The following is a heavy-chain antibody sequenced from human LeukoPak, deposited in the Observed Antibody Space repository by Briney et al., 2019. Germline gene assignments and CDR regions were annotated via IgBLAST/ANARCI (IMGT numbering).Heavy chain of an antibody. CDR1: GYTFTGYY. J-gene: IGHJ3*02. Sequence: ASVKVSCKASGYTFTGYYTHWVRQAPGQGLEWMGWINPNSGGTDYAQKFQGRVTMTRDTSISTAYMELSRLRSDDTAVYYCARVGMAYSSSWYGAFDIWGQGTMVTVSS. D-gene: IGHD6-13*01. V-gene: IGHV1-2*02. CDR3: ARVGMAYSSSWYGAFDI. CDR2: INPNSGGT.